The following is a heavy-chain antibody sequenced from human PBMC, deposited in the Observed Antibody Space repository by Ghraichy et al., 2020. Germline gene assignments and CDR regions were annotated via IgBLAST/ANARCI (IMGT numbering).Heavy chain of an antibody. D-gene: IGHD3-22*01. V-gene: IGHV4-39*01. J-gene: IGHJ4*02. Sequence: SETLSLTCTVSGGSISISSYYWGWIRQPPGKGLEWIGNIYYSGSTYYNPSFKSRVTISVDTSKNQFSLKLSSVTAADTAVYYCARRTSSGYLDWFDYWGQGILVTVSS. CDR3: ARRTSSGYLDWFDY. CDR2: IYYSGST. CDR1: GGSISISSYY.